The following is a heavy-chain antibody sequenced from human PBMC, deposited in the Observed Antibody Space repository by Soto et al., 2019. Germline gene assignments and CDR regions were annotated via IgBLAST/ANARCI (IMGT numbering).Heavy chain of an antibody. CDR1: GGSFSGYY. V-gene: IGHV4-34*01. J-gene: IGHJ4*02. CDR3: ARGLGYYGSGSLPYFDY. Sequence: PSETLSLTCAVYGGSFSGYYWSWIRQPPGKGLEWIGEINHSGSTNYNPSLKSRVTISVDTSKNQFSLKLSSVTAADTAVYYCARGLGYYGSGSLPYFDYWGQGTLVTVSS. CDR2: INHSGST. D-gene: IGHD3-10*01.